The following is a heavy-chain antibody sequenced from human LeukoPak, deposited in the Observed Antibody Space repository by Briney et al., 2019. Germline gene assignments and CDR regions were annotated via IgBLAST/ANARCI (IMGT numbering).Heavy chain of an antibody. V-gene: IGHV4-59*01. Sequence: PSETLSLTCTVSGGSISSYYWSWIRQPPGEGLEWIGYIYYSGSTNYNPSLKSRVTISVDTSKNQFSLKLSSVTAADTAVYYCARVQDIVVVPAAKISYGKGYYFDYWGQGTLVTVSS. CDR3: ARVQDIVVVPAAKISYGKGYYFDY. J-gene: IGHJ4*02. CDR1: GGSISSYY. D-gene: IGHD2-2*01. CDR2: IYYSGST.